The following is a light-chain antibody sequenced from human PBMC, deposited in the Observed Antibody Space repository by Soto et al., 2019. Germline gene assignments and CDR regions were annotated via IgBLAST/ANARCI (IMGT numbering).Light chain of an antibody. CDR3: ISYTDRQSYI. J-gene: IGLJ1*01. V-gene: IGLV2-14*03. CDR1: SSDMGSYNH. Sequence: VLTHPAYVAGSHGHSITVSCGGTSSDMGSYNHVAWYQQFPGKSPKLMIYAVSDRPSGVSDRFSGSKSGISASLTISGLQTEDEADYYFISYTDRQSYIFGTGTKVTV. CDR2: AVS.